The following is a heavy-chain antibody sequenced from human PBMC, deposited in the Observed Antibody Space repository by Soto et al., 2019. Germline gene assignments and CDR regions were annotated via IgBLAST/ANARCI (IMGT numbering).Heavy chain of an antibody. V-gene: IGHV6-1*01. CDR2: TYYRSQWYN. CDR3: ARARSCSGGTCYDSDFDY. D-gene: IGHD2-15*01. CDR1: GDSVSSNSAA. Sequence: SQTLSLTCAIFGDSVSSNSAAWNWIRQSQSRGLEWLGRTYYRSQWYNDYAVSVKSRITINPDTSKNQFSLHLTSVTPEDTAVYYCARARSCSGGTCYDSDFDYWGQGTLVTV. J-gene: IGHJ4*02.